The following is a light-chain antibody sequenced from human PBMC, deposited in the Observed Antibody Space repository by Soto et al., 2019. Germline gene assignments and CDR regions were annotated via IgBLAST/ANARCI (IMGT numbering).Light chain of an antibody. Sequence: IALTQSPGTLSLSPGERATLSCRASQSVSSNYLAWYQQKPGQAPRLLIYGASSRATGIPDRFSGSGSGTDFTLTISRLEPEDFVVYYCQQYGSSPPLTFGGGTKVEIK. J-gene: IGKJ4*01. CDR3: QQYGSSPPLT. CDR1: QSVSSNY. CDR2: GAS. V-gene: IGKV3-20*01.